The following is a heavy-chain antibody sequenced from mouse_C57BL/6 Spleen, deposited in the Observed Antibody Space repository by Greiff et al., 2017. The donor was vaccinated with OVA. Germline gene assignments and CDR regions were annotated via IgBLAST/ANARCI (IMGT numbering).Heavy chain of an antibody. V-gene: IGHV5-9-1*02. D-gene: IGHD3-1*01. J-gene: IGHJ1*03. CDR2: ISSGGDYI. Sequence: EVKLQESGEGLVKPGGSLKLSCAASGFTFSSYAMSWVRQTPEKRLEWVAYISSGGDYIYYADTVKGRFTISRDNARNTLYLQMSSLKSEDTAMYYCTRVTGWDWYFDVWGTGTTVTVSS. CDR3: TRVTGWDWYFDV. CDR1: GFTFSSYA.